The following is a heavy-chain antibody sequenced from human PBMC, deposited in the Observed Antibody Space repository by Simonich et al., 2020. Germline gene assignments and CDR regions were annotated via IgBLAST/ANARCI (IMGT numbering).Heavy chain of an antibody. CDR3: AREGLLLDAFDI. V-gene: IGHV3-30*07. Sequence: QVQLVESGGGVVQPGRSLRLSCAASGFPFSSYAMHWVRQAPGKGLEGVAVISYDGSNKYYADAVKGRFTISRDNSKNTLYLQMNSLRAEDTAVYYCAREGLLLDAFDIWGQGTMVTVSS. CDR2: ISYDGSNK. CDR1: GFPFSSYA. J-gene: IGHJ3*02. D-gene: IGHD2-15*01.